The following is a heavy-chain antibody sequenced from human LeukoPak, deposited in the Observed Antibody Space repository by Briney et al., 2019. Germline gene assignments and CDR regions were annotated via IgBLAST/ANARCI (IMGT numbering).Heavy chain of an antibody. CDR3: VGDWGYSYGYAFDY. V-gene: IGHV3-21*01. D-gene: IGHD5-18*01. CDR1: GFTFSSYS. J-gene: IGHJ4*02. CDR2: ISSSSSYI. Sequence: GGSLRLSCAASGFTFSSYSMNWVRQAPGKGLEWVSSISSSSSYIYYADSVKGRFTISRDNSKNTLYLQMNSLRAEDTAVYYCVGDWGYSYGYAFDYWGQGALVTVSS.